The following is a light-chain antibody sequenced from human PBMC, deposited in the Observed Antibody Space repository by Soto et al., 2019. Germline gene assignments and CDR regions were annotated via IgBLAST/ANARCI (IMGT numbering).Light chain of an antibody. Sequence: QSALTQPPSASGSLGQSVTISCTGTSSDVGGYNYVSWYQHHPGKAPKLMIYEVSKRPSGVPDRLSGSKFGNTASLTVAGLQAEDEADYYCSSYAGSNNVVFGGGTKVTVL. CDR2: EVS. CDR3: SSYAGSNNVV. J-gene: IGLJ2*01. CDR1: SSDVGGYNY. V-gene: IGLV2-8*01.